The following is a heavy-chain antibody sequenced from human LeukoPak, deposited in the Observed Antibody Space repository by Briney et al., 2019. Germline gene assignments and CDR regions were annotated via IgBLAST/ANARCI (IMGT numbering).Heavy chain of an antibody. V-gene: IGHV3-11*04. D-gene: IGHD4-17*01. CDR1: GLRFSDYY. CDR2: ISSGGDIM. Sequence: GGSLRLSCAASGLRFSDYYVSWIRQAPGKGLQWVSYISSGGDIMHYADSVKGRFTISRDNSKNTLYLQMNSLRAEDTAVYYCAKIPFGDYLLDYYYYMDVWGKGTTVTISS. CDR3: AKIPFGDYLLDYYYYMDV. J-gene: IGHJ6*03.